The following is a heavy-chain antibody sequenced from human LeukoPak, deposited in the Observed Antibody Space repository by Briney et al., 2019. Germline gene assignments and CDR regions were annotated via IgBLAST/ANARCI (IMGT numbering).Heavy chain of an antibody. D-gene: IGHD5-18*01. J-gene: IGHJ4*02. CDR3: AGERGYSYGYADY. CDR2: ISSTSSYI. Sequence: GGSLRLSCVASRFTFSSYSMNWVRQAPGKGLEWVSSISSTSSYIYYADSVKGRFTISRDNAKNSLYLQMNSLRAEDTAVYYCAGERGYSYGYADYWGQGTLVTVSS. CDR1: RFTFSSYS. V-gene: IGHV3-21*01.